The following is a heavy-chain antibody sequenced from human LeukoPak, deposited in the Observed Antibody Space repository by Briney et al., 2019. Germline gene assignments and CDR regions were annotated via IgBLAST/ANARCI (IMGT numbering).Heavy chain of an antibody. CDR2: ISYDGSNK. CDR1: GFTFSSYA. Sequence: PGGSLRLSCAASGFTFSSYAMHWVRQAPGKGLEWVAVISYDGSNKYYADSVKGRFTISRDNSKNTLYLQMNSLRAEDTAVYYCARGSTIFRVVIISGYFDYWGQGTLVTVSS. D-gene: IGHD3-3*01. CDR3: ARGSTIFRVVIISGYFDY. J-gene: IGHJ4*02. V-gene: IGHV3-30-3*01.